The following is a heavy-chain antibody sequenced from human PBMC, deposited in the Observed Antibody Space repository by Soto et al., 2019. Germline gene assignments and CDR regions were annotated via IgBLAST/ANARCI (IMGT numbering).Heavy chain of an antibody. CDR1: GYTFTSYY. CDR2: INPSGGST. D-gene: IGHD6-19*01. Sequence: ASVKVSCKASGYTFTSYYMHWVRQAPGQGLEWMGIINPSGGSTSYAQKFQGRVTMTRDTSTSTVYMELSSLRSEDTAVYYCARVGGFQWLVQSGSSYYYGMDVWGQGTTVTVSS. V-gene: IGHV1-46*01. CDR3: ARVGGFQWLVQSGSSYYYGMDV. J-gene: IGHJ6*02.